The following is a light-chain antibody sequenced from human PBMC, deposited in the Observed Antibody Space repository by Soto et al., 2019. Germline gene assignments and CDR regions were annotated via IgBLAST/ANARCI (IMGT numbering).Light chain of an antibody. J-gene: IGKJ4*01. Sequence: DIRMTQSPSSVSASVGDRVTITCRASQRVSYWLAWYQQKPGRAPELLISAASNLQSGVPSRFSGSGSGTDFTLTISSLQPEDFATYYCQQANSFPLTFGGGTKVEIK. CDR2: AAS. CDR3: QQANSFPLT. V-gene: IGKV1-12*01. CDR1: QRVSYW.